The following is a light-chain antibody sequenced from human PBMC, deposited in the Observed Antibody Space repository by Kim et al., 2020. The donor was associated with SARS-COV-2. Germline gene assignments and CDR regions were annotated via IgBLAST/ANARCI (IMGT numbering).Light chain of an antibody. V-gene: IGKV3-20*01. J-gene: IGKJ4*01. CDR1: QSVSSSY. CDR2: GAS. CDR3: QQYGSLLT. Sequence: SLSPGERATLSCRASQSVSSSYLAWYQQKPGQAPRLLIYGASSRATGIPDRFGGSGSGTDFTLTISRLEPEDFAVYYCQQYGSLLTFGGGTKVDI.